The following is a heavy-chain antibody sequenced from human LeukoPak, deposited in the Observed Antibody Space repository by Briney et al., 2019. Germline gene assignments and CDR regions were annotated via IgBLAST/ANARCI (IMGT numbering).Heavy chain of an antibody. CDR3: ARSWAVTMVRGVDY. CDR2: ISYDGSNK. J-gene: IGHJ4*02. CDR1: GFTFSSYA. D-gene: IGHD3-10*01. Sequence: GRSLRLSCAASGFTFSSYAMHWVRQAPGKGLEWVAVISYDGSNKYYADSVRGRFTISRDNSKNTLYLQMNSLRAEDTAVYYCARSWAVTMVRGVDYWGQGTLVTVSS. V-gene: IGHV3-30*04.